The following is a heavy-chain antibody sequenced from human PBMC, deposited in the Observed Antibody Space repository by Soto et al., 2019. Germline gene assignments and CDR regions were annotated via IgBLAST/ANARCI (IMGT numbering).Heavy chain of an antibody. Sequence: QVQLVESGGGVVQPGRSLRLSCAASGFTFSSYGMHWVRQAPGKGLEWVAVIWYDGSNKYYADSVKGRFTISRDNSKNTLYLQMNSLRAEDTAVYYCARDSSSWNYYYGMDVWGQGTTVPVSS. V-gene: IGHV3-33*01. CDR3: ARDSSSWNYYYGMDV. D-gene: IGHD6-13*01. CDR1: GFTFSSYG. CDR2: IWYDGSNK. J-gene: IGHJ6*02.